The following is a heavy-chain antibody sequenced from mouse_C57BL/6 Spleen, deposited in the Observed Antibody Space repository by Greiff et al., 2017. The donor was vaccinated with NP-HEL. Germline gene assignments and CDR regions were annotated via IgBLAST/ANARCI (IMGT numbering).Heavy chain of an antibody. Sequence: VQLQQSGAELVRPGASVKLSCTASGFNIKDYYMHWVKQRPEQGLEWIGRIDPEDGDTEYAPKFQGKATMTADTSSNTAYLQLSSLTSEGTAVYYCTRGGSSYLDYWGQGTTLTVSS. V-gene: IGHV14-1*01. CDR2: IDPEDGDT. D-gene: IGHD1-1*01. CDR3: TRGGSSYLDY. CDR1: GFNIKDYY. J-gene: IGHJ2*01.